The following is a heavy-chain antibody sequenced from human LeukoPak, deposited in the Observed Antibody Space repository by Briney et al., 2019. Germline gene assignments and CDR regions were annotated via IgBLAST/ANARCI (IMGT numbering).Heavy chain of an antibody. V-gene: IGHV1-24*01. CDR3: ATVASTMVRGVSFDY. CDR2: FDPEDGET. D-gene: IGHD3-10*01. CDR1: GYTFTGYY. J-gene: IGHJ4*02. Sequence: ASVKVSCKASGYTFTGYYMHWVRQAPGKGLEWMGGFDPEDGETIYAQKFQGRVTMTEDTSTDTAYMELSSLRSEDTAVYYCATVASTMVRGVSFDYWGQGTLVTVSS.